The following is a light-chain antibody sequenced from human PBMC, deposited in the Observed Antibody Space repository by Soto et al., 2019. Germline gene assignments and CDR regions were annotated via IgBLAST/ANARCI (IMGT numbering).Light chain of an antibody. V-gene: IGKV1-39*01. J-gene: IGKJ5*01. CDR2: SVS. Sequence: DIQMPQSPSSLSASVGDTVTITCRASQSIGKHLNWYQQKPGKAPKFLIYSVSSLQSGVPSRFSGSGSGTDFTLTINSLQPEDFATYYCQQGYSSAITFGQGTRLEIK. CDR1: QSIGKH. CDR3: QQGYSSAIT.